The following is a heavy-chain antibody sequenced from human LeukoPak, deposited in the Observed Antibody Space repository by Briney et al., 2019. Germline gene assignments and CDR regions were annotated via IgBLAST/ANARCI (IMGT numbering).Heavy chain of an antibody. CDR1: GYTFTDYY. CDR3: AISPGVMITFGGAPATDYFDY. D-gene: IGHD3-16*01. V-gene: IGHV1-2*02. J-gene: IGHJ4*02. CDR2: INPNSGGT. Sequence: ASVRVSCKASGYTFTDYYMHWVRQAPGQGLEWMGWINPNSGGTNYAQKFQGRVTMTRDTSISTAYMEVSRLRSDDTAVYYCAISPGVMITFGGAPATDYFDYWGQGTLVTVSS.